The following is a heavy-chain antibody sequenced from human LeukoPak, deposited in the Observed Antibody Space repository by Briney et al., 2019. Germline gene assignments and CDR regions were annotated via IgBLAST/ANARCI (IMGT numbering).Heavy chain of an antibody. D-gene: IGHD6-13*01. CDR1: GFTFSNYA. CDR3: AKTGTPWYYFDY. V-gene: IGHV3-23*01. CDR2: ISGSGGIT. J-gene: IGHJ4*02. Sequence: PGGSLRLSCEASGFTFSNYAMSWVRQAPGEGLEWVSRISGSGGITYYADSVKGRFTVSRDNSKNTLFLQMNSLRVEDTAVFYCAKTGTPWYYFDYWGQGTLVTVSS.